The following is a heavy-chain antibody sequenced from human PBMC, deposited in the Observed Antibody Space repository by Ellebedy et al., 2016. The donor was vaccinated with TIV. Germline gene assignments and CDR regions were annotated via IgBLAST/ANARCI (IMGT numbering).Heavy chain of an antibody. CDR2: SFMGGST. CDR1: GGSFSSYY. Sequence: SETLSLTXTVSGGSFSSYYWSWIRQAAGKGLEWIGRSFMGGSTTYNPSLKNLVTMSADASTTQLSLSLSSVTAADTAVYFCARLRQSRDRSHWYFDLWGRGTLVTVSS. V-gene: IGHV4-4*07. J-gene: IGHJ2*01. D-gene: IGHD1-14*01. CDR3: ARLRQSRDRSHWYFDL.